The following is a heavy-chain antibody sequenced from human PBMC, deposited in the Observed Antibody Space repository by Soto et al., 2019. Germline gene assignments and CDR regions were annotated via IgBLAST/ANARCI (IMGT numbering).Heavy chain of an antibody. J-gene: IGHJ4*02. CDR1: GDTFSSYA. V-gene: IGHV1-69*01. Sequence: QVQLVQSGAEVKKPGSSVKVSCKASGDTFSSYAISWVRQAPGQGLEWMGGIIPIFGTANYAQKFQGRVTITADESTSTAYMELSSLRSEDTAVYYSAFWTREISPVTIFGVVQFDYWGQGTLVTVSS. CDR2: IIPIFGTA. CDR3: AFWTREISPVTIFGVVQFDY. D-gene: IGHD3-3*01.